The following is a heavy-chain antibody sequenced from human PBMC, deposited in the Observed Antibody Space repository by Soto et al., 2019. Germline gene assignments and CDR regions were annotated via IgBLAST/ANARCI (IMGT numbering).Heavy chain of an antibody. CDR3: ARGDDFSWFDP. Sequence: EVLLVESGGGLVQPGGSLRLSCVASGFTFSKFSMNWVRQAPGKGLEWLSHISGSGYTTYYADAVKGRFTISRDNPNNSLFLQMSSLRDEDTAVYYCARGDDFSWFDPWGQGILVTVSS. V-gene: IGHV3-48*02. D-gene: IGHD3-3*01. J-gene: IGHJ5*02. CDR2: ISGSGYTT. CDR1: GFTFSKFS.